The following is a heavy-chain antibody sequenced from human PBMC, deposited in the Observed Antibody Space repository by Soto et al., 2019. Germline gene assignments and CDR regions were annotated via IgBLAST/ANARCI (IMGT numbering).Heavy chain of an antibody. V-gene: IGHV4-34*01. Sequence: SETLSLTCAVYGGSFSGYYWSWIRQPPGKGLEWIGEINHSGSTNYNPSLKSRVTISVDTSKNQFSLKLSSVTAADTAVYYCARGTRSRNGMDVWGQGTTVTVSS. CDR1: GGSFSGYY. CDR2: INHSGST. CDR3: ARGTRSRNGMDV. J-gene: IGHJ6*02. D-gene: IGHD2-2*01.